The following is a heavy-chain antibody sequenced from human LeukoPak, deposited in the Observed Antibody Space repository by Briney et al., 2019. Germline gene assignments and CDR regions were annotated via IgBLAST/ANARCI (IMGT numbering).Heavy chain of an antibody. CDR2: ISYDGSNK. Sequence: GGSLRLSCAASGFTFSSYAMHWVRQAPGKGLEWVAVISYDGSNKYYADSVKGRFTISRDNSKNTLFLQMNSLRAEDTALNYCARAEDFYGSGSYSPFDYWGQGTLVTVSS. CDR3: ARAEDFYGSGSYSPFDY. J-gene: IGHJ4*02. V-gene: IGHV3-30-3*01. D-gene: IGHD3-10*01. CDR1: GFTFSSYA.